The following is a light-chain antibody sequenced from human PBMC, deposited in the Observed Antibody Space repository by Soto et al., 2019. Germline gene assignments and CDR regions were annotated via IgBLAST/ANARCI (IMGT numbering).Light chain of an antibody. CDR3: QQANSFPLT. CDR2: TTS. CDR1: QDINNC. J-gene: IGKJ4*01. Sequence: DIQVTQSPSSVSASVGDRVTITCRASQDINNCLAWYQQKPGKALKLLIYTTSNLQSGVPSRFSGSGSGTDFTLTISSLQPEDFATYYCQQANSFPLTFGGGTKVEIK. V-gene: IGKV1D-12*01.